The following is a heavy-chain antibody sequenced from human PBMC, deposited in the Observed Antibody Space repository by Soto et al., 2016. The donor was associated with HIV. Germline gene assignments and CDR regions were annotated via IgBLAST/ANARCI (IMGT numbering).Heavy chain of an antibody. Sequence: EVQLVESGGGLVQPGGSLRLSCAASGFTISSNYMSWVRQAPEKGLEWVSVIYSGGNTYYADSVKGRFTISRYNSKNTLYLQMDSLRAEDTAVYYCVRDENYYEAYGMDVWGQGTKVTVSS. CDR2: IYSGGNT. CDR1: GFTISSNY. J-gene: IGHJ6*02. D-gene: IGHD3-16*01. CDR3: VRDENYYEAYGMDV. V-gene: IGHV3-66*01.